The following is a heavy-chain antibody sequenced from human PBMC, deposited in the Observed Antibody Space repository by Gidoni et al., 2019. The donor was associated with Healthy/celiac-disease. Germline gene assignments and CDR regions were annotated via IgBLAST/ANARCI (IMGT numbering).Heavy chain of an antibody. CDR3: ARHYLDYYYYYMDV. D-gene: IGHD3-10*01. V-gene: IGHV4-34*01. Sequence: QVQLQPWGAGLLKPSDTLSLTCAVYGGSFSGYYWSWIRQPPGKGLEWIGEINHSGSTNYNPSLKSRVTISVDTSKNQFSLKLSSVTAADTAVYYCARHYLDYYYYYMDVWGKGTTVTVSS. CDR2: INHSGST. J-gene: IGHJ6*03. CDR1: GGSFSGYY.